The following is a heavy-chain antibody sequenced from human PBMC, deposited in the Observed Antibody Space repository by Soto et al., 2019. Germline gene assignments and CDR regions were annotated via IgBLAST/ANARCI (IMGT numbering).Heavy chain of an antibody. CDR2: IYYSGST. V-gene: IGHV4-61*01. CDR3: AGGPNGEGTPFDY. Sequence: QVQLQESGPGLVKPSETLSLTCTVSGGSVSSGSYYWSWIRQPPGKGLEWIGYIYYSGSTNYNPSLKSRVTISVDTSKNQFSLKLSSVTAADTAVYYCAGGPNGEGTPFDYWGQGTLVTVSS. CDR1: GGSVSSGSYY. J-gene: IGHJ4*02. D-gene: IGHD3-10*01.